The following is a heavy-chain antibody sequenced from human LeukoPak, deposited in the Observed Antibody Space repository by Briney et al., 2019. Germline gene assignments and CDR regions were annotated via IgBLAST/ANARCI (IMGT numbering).Heavy chain of an antibody. CDR3: AAEDGIRDFDWSRGALDY. CDR1: GYTFTSYA. Sequence: GASVKVSCKASGYTFTSYAMHWVRQAPGQRLEWMGWINAGNGNTKYSQKFQGRVTITRDTSASTAYMELSSLRSEDTAVYYCAAEDGIRDFDWSRGALDYWGQGTLVTVSS. D-gene: IGHD3-9*01. V-gene: IGHV1-3*01. J-gene: IGHJ4*02. CDR2: INAGNGNT.